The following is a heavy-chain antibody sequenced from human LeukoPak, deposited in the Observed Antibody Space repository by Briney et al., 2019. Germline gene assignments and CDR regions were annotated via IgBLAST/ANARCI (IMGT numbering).Heavy chain of an antibody. CDR2: INHSGST. V-gene: IGHV4-34*01. CDR3: ARGLGPLAYSSSWYSWFDP. Sequence: SETLSLTCTVSGGSISSYYWSWIRQPPGKGLEWIGEINHSGSTNYNPSLKSRVTISVDTSKNQFSLKLSSVTAADTAVYYCARGLGPLAYSSSWYSWFDPGGQGTLVTVSA. J-gene: IGHJ5*02. D-gene: IGHD6-13*01. CDR1: GGSISSYY.